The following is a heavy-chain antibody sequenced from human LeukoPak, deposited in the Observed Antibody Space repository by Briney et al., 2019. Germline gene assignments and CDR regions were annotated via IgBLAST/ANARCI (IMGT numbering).Heavy chain of an antibody. J-gene: IGHJ4*02. D-gene: IGHD2-21*02. CDR2: ISGSGGST. V-gene: IGHV3-23*01. CDR1: AFSFSNYA. CDR3: AKGSAGIVVVTAKTRNYFDY. Sequence: GGSLRLSCAASAFSFSNYAMSWVRQAPGRGLEWVSAISGSGGSTYYADSVKGRFTISRDNSKNTLYLQMNSLRAEDTAVYYCAKGSAGIVVVTAKTRNYFDYWGQGTLVTVSS.